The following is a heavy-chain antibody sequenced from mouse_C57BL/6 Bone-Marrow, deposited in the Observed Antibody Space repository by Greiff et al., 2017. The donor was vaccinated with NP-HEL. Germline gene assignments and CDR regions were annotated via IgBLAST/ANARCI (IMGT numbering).Heavy chain of an antibody. CDR1: GYTFTDYE. J-gene: IGHJ1*03. Sequence: QVQLQQSGAELVRPGASVTLSCKASGYTFTDYEMHWVKQTPVHGLEWIGAIDPETGGTAYTQKFKGKAILTADKSSSTAYMELRSLTSEDSAVYYCTRRYYGYDEYFDVWGTGTTVTVSS. D-gene: IGHD2-2*01. CDR2: IDPETGGT. CDR3: TRRYYGYDEYFDV. V-gene: IGHV1-15*01.